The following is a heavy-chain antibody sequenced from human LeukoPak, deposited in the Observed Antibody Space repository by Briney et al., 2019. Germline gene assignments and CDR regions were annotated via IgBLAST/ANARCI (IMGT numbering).Heavy chain of an antibody. D-gene: IGHD2-15*01. CDR2: IYYSGST. CDR3: AGGYCSGGSCFNYFDY. V-gene: IGHV4-31*03. CDR1: GGSISSGGYY. Sequence: SQTLSLTCTVSGGSISSGGYYWSWIRQHPGKGLEWIGHIYYSGSTYYNPSLKSRVTISVDTSKNQFSLKLSSVTAADTAVYYCAGGYCSGGSCFNYFDYWGQGTLVTVSS. J-gene: IGHJ4*02.